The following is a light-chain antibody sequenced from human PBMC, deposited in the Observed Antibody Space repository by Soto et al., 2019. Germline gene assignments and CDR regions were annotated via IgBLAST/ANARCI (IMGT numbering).Light chain of an antibody. CDR2: DAF. CDR3: QQRSNWPPT. Sequence: EIVLTQSPATLSLSPGERATLSCRASQSVSSYLAWYQQNPGQAPRLLIYDAFNRATGIPARFSGSGSGTDFTLTISSLEPEDFAVYYCQQRSNWPPTFGQGTKVEIK. J-gene: IGKJ1*01. CDR1: QSVSSY. V-gene: IGKV3-11*01.